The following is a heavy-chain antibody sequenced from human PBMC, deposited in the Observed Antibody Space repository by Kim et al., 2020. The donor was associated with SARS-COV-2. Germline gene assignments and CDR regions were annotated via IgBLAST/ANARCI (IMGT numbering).Heavy chain of an antibody. CDR3: ARDAPHWGLLRYYGMDV. D-gene: IGHD3-16*01. J-gene: IGHJ6*02. CDR1: GFTFSSYW. CDR2: IKQDGSEK. V-gene: IGHV3-7*01. Sequence: GGSLRLSCAASGFTFSSYWMSWVRQAPGKGLEWVANIKQDGSEKYYVDSVKGRFTISRDNAKNSLYLQMNSLRAEDTAVYYCARDAPHWGLLRYYGMDVWGQGTTVTVSS.